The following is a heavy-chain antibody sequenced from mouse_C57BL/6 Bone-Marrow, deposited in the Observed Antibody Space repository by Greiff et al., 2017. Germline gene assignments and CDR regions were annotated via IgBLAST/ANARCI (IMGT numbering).Heavy chain of an antibody. Sequence: EVKVVESGEGLVKPGGSLKLSCAASGFTFSSYAMSWVRQTPEQRLEWVAYISSGGDYIYYADTVKGRFTISRDNARNTLYLQMSSLKSEDTAMYYCTRDFHYGNYWFAYWGQGTLVTVSA. J-gene: IGHJ3*01. CDR3: TRDFHYGNYWFAY. CDR2: ISSGGDYI. CDR1: GFTFSSYA. V-gene: IGHV5-9-1*02. D-gene: IGHD2-1*01.